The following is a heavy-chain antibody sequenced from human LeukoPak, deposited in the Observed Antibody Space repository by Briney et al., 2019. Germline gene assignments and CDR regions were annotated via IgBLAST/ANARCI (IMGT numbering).Heavy chain of an antibody. CDR3: ARDVGPPDFWSGYYLPGRPDY. D-gene: IGHD3-3*01. V-gene: IGHV1-2*02. CDR1: GYTFTGYY. J-gene: IGHJ4*02. Sequence: ASVKVSCKASGYTFTGYYMHWVRQAPGQGLEWMGWINPNSGGTNYAQKFQGRVTMTRDTSISTAYMELSRLRSDDTAVYYCARDVGPPDFWSGYYLPGRPDYWGQGTLVTVSS. CDR2: INPNSGGT.